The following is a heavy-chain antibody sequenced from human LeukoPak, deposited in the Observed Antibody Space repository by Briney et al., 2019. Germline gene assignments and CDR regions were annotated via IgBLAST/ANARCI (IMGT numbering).Heavy chain of an antibody. CDR3: AHALWYDTLYYFDY. D-gene: IGHD3-9*01. CDR1: GFSLSTSGVG. Sequence: SGPTLVKPTQTLTLTCTFSGFSLSTSGVGVGWIRQPPGKALEWLALIYWDDDKRYSPSLESRLTITKDTSKNQVVLTMTNMDPVDTATYYCAHALWYDTLYYFDYWGQGTLVTVSS. CDR2: IYWDDDK. J-gene: IGHJ4*02. V-gene: IGHV2-5*02.